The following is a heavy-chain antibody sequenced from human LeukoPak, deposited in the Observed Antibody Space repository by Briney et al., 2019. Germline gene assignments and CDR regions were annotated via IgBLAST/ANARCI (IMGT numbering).Heavy chain of an antibody. J-gene: IGHJ4*02. V-gene: IGHV3-15*01. D-gene: IGHD3-10*01. Sequence: PGGSLRLSCTTSGFTFGDYTMSWFRQAPGKGLEWVGRIKSKTDGGTTDYAAPVKGRFTISRDDSKNTLYLQMNSLKTEDTAVYYCTTVFTMVRGVNLYYFDYWGQGTLVTVSS. CDR1: GFTFGDYT. CDR3: TTVFTMVRGVNLYYFDY. CDR2: IKSKTDGGTT.